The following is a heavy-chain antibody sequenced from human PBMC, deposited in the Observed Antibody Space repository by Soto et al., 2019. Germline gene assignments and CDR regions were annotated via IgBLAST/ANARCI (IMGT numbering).Heavy chain of an antibody. CDR3: ASSGRMVSDYYYYGMDV. J-gene: IGHJ6*02. CDR1: GGTFSSYA. Sequence: QVQLVQSGAEVKKPGSSVKVSCKASGGTFSSYAISWVRQAPGQGLEWMGGIIPIFGTANYAQKFQGRVTITADKSTSTAYMELSSLRSEDTAAYYCASSGRMVSDYYYYGMDVWGQGTTVTVSS. D-gene: IGHD5-18*01. V-gene: IGHV1-69*06. CDR2: IIPIFGTA.